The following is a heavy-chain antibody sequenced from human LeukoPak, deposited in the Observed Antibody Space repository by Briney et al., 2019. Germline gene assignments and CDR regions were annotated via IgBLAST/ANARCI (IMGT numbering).Heavy chain of an antibody. CDR2: IFHSGST. CDR1: GYSISSGYY. V-gene: IGHV4-38-2*01. J-gene: IGHJ6*04. Sequence: SETLSLTCAVSGYSISSGYYWGWIRQPPGKELVWIGSIFHSGSTYYNPSLKSRVTISVDTSKNQFYLKLSSVTAADTAVYYCARKLIDCSSTSCLIYYYYGMDVWGKGTTVTVSS. D-gene: IGHD2-2*01. CDR3: ARKLIDCSSTSCLIYYYYGMDV.